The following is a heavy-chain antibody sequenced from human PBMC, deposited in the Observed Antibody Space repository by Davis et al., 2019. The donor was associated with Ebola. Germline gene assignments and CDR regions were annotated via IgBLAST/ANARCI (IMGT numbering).Heavy chain of an antibody. CDR1: GYSISSGYY. Sequence: PSETLSLTCTVSGYSISSGYYWGWIRQPPGKGLEWIGSIYHSGSTYYNPSLKSRVTISVDRSKNQFSLKLSSVTAADTAVYYCARDAANQNSGYDVWGQGTLVTVSS. J-gene: IGHJ4*02. D-gene: IGHD5-12*01. V-gene: IGHV4-38-2*02. CDR3: ARDAANQNSGYDV. CDR2: IYHSGST.